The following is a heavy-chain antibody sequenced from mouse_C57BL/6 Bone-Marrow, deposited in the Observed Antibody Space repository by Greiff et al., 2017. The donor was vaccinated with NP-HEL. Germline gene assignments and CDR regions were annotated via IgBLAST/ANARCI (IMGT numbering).Heavy chain of an antibody. CDR1: GYSITSGYY. V-gene: IGHV3-6*01. Sequence: EVQLQESGPGLVKPSQSLSLTCSVPGYSITSGYYWNWIRQFPGNKLEWMGYISYDGSNNYNPSLKNRISITRDTSKNQFFLKLNSVTTEDTATXYCAREITTPYGAMDYWGQGTSVTVSS. D-gene: IGHD2-4*01. CDR3: AREITTPYGAMDY. CDR2: ISYDGSN. J-gene: IGHJ4*01.